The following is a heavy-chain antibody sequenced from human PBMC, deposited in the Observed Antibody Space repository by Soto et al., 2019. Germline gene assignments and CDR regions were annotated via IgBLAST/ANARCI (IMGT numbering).Heavy chain of an antibody. CDR2: IKQDGSEK. CDR1: GFTFSSYW. Sequence: PGGSLRLSCAASGFTFSSYWMSWVRQAPGKGLEWVANIKQDGSEKYYVDSVKGRFTISRDNAKNSLYLQMNSLRAEDTAVYYCARDIPDYYYYGMDVWGQGTTVTVSS. D-gene: IGHD2-21*01. CDR3: ARDIPDYYYYGMDV. V-gene: IGHV3-7*01. J-gene: IGHJ6*02.